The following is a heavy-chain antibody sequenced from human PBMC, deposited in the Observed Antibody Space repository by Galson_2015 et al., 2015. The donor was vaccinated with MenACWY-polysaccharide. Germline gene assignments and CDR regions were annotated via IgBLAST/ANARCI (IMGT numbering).Heavy chain of an antibody. CDR1: GSKFTSYD. D-gene: IGHD2-21*01. J-gene: IGHJ4*02. Sequence: SVKVSCKASGSKFTSYDINWVRQATGQGLEWMGWMNPNSGNTGYAQKFQGRVTMTSNSAIMTAYMELSSLRSEDTAVYYCARIIARKYTFADSWGQGTLVTVSS. V-gene: IGHV1-8*01. CDR3: ARIIARKYTFADS. CDR2: MNPNSGNT.